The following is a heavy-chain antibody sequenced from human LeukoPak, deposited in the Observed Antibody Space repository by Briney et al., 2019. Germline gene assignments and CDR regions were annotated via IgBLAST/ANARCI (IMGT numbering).Heavy chain of an antibody. V-gene: IGHV4-61*02. CDR3: ARVSFGSGYYCYMDV. CDR2: IYTTGST. CDR1: GGSISSDGYY. Sequence: SETLSLTCTVSGGSISSDGYYWSWIRQPAGKGLEWIGRIYTTGSTNYNPSLKSRVTISVDTSENQFSLNLSSVTAADTAVYYCARVSFGSGYYCYMDVWGKGTTVTVSS. J-gene: IGHJ6*03. D-gene: IGHD3-10*01.